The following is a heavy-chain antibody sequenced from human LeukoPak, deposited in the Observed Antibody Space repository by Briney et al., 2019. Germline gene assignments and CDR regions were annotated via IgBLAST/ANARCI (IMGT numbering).Heavy chain of an antibody. Sequence: GGSLRLSCAASGFSFSNYGMSWVRRAPGKGLAWVSSITGSGGSTRVDSVKDRFTISRDNSKNTLYLQINSLRADDTAVYFCAKNLLGSESFSWHFDLWGRGTLVTVSS. CDR3: AKNLLGSESFSWHFDL. CDR2: ITGSGGST. CDR1: GFSFSNYG. D-gene: IGHD1-26*01. J-gene: IGHJ2*01. V-gene: IGHV3-23*01.